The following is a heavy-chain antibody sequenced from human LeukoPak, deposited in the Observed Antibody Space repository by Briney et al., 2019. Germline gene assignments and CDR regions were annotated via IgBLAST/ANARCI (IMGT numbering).Heavy chain of an antibody. D-gene: IGHD6-19*01. V-gene: IGHV1-8*01. CDR2: MNPNSGNT. J-gene: IGHJ6*03. Sequence: ASVKVSCKASGYTFTSYDINWVRQATGQGLEWMGWMNPNSGNTGYAQKFQGRVTMTRNTSISTAYMELSSLRSEDTAVYYCARVGDSGWSLYYYYYMDVWGKGTTVTISS. CDR3: ARVGDSGWSLYYYYYMDV. CDR1: GYTFTSYD.